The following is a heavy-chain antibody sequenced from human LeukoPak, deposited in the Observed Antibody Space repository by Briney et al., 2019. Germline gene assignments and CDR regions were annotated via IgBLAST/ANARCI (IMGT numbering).Heavy chain of an antibody. CDR1: GYSISSGYY. J-gene: IGHJ4*02. V-gene: IGHV4-38-2*02. CDR2: VFYSGIA. CDR3: ARWGESVTGVDY. Sequence: SSETLSLTCTVSGYSISSGYYWGWIRQPPGKGLEWIGFVFYSGIANYNRSLGSRVTISVDTSKNQFSLKLTSVTAADTAIYYCARWGESVTGVDYWGQGILVTVSS. D-gene: IGHD6-19*01.